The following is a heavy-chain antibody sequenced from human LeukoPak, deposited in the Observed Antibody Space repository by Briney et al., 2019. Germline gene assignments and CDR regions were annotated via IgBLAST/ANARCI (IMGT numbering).Heavy chain of an antibody. D-gene: IGHD3-22*01. V-gene: IGHV3-7*01. Sequence: GGSLRLSCAGSGFTLSSYWVSWVRQAPGKGLEWVANIQQDGSEKYYVDPVKGRFTISRDNAKNSLYLQMNSLRAEDTAVYYCARERFYFASSGYSGAPTLWGQGTLVTVSS. J-gene: IGHJ4*02. CDR3: ARERFYFASSGYSGAPTL. CDR2: IQQDGSEK. CDR1: GFTLSSYW.